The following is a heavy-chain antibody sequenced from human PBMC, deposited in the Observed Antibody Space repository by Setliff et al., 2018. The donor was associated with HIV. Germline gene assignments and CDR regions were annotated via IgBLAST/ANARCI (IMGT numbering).Heavy chain of an antibody. V-gene: IGHV4-61*02. CDR3: ARDRIVVVPAAISYYSYGIDV. J-gene: IGHJ6*02. CDR2: IYTSGST. CDR1: GGSISSGSYY. Sequence: PSETLSLTCTVSGGSISSGSYYWSWIRQPAGKGLEWIGRIYTSGSTNYNPSLKSRVTISVDTSKNQFSLKLSSVTAADTAVYYCARDRIVVVPAAISYYSYGIDVWGQGTTVTVSS. D-gene: IGHD2-2*01.